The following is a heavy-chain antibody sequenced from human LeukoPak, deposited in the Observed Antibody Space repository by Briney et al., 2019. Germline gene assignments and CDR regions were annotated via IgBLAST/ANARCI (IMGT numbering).Heavy chain of an antibody. CDR3: ARGPITGTPGYFDY. V-gene: IGHV4-59*13. CDR1: GDSISSYY. D-gene: IGHD1-20*01. CDR2: FYYSGSN. J-gene: IGHJ4*02. Sequence: ETLPLTCTVWGDSISSYYGSWIPRTPGKGLEWIGYFYYSGSNNYNPSLKSRVTISVDTSKNQFSLKLSSVTAADTAVYYCARGPITGTPGYFDYWGQGALVTVSS.